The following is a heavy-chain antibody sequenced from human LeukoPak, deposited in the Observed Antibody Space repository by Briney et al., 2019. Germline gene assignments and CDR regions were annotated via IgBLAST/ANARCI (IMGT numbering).Heavy chain of an antibody. CDR1: GFTFYDYG. V-gene: IGHV3-20*04. CDR3: ARDLRTGSYGNYFDH. J-gene: IGHJ4*02. D-gene: IGHD1-26*01. CDR2: INWNGGGT. Sequence: GGSLRLSCAASGFTFYDYGMSWVRQAPGTGLEWVSGINWNGGGTGYVDSVKGRFTISRDNAKNSLYLQMNSLRAEDTALYYCARDLRTGSYGNYFDHWGQGTLVTVSS.